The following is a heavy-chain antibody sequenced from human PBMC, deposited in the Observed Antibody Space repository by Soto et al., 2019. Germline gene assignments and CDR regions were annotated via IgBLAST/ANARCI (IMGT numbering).Heavy chain of an antibody. Sequence: ASVKVSCKASGYTFTGYYMHWVRQAPGQGLEWMGWINPNSGGTNYAQKFQGWVTMTRDTSISTAYMELSSLRAEDTAVYYCARGFSAGKGSPPGFWGQGSLVTVSS. J-gene: IGHJ4*02. D-gene: IGHD6-13*01. V-gene: IGHV1-2*04. CDR1: GYTFTGYY. CDR2: INPNSGGT. CDR3: ARGFSAGKGSPPGF.